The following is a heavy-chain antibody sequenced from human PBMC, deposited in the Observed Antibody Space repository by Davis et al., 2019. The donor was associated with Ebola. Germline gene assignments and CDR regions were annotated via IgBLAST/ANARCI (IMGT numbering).Heavy chain of an antibody. CDR1: GYTFTSYG. J-gene: IGHJ1*01. CDR3: ARVGYDILTGYSEYFQH. D-gene: IGHD3-9*01. CDR2: ISAYNGNP. V-gene: IGHV1-18*01. Sequence: ASVKVSCKASGYTFTSYGISWVRQAPGQGLEWMGWISAYNGNPNYAQKLQGSVTMTTDTSTSTAYMELRSLKSEDTAVYYCARVGYDILTGYSEYFQHWGQGTLVTVSS.